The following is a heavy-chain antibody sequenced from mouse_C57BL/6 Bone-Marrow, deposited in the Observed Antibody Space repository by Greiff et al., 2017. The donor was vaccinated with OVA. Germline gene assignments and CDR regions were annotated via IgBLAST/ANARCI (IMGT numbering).Heavy chain of an antibody. V-gene: IGHV1-64*01. CDR2: IHPNSGST. CDR1: GYTFTSYW. D-gene: IGHD2-3*01. CDR3: ARSGWLYFDV. J-gene: IGHJ1*03. Sequence: VQLQQSGAELVKPGASVKLSCKASGYTFTSYWMHWVKQRPGQGLEWIGMIHPNSGSTNYNEKFKSKATLTVDKSSSTAYMQLSSLTSEDSAVYYCARSGWLYFDVWGTGTTVTVSS.